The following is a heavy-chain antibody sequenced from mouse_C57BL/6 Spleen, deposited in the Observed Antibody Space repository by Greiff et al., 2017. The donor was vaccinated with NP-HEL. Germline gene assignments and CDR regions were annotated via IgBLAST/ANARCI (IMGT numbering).Heavy chain of an antibody. D-gene: IGHD4-1*01. J-gene: IGHJ2*01. CDR1: GFNIKDDY. CDR2: IEPENGDT. V-gene: IGHV14-4*01. CDR3: TTLGPFDY. Sequence: VQLQQSGAELVRPGASVKLSCTASGFNIKDDYMHWVKQRPEQGLEWIGWIEPENGDTEYASKFQGKATITADTSSNTAYLQLSSLTSEDTAVYYCTTLGPFDYWGQGTTLTVSS.